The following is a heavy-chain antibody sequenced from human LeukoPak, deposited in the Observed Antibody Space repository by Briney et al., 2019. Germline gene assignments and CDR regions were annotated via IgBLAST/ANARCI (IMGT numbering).Heavy chain of an antibody. CDR1: GFTFGTYA. V-gene: IGHV3-23*01. D-gene: IGHD3-22*01. CDR3: AKEYSSGYYDQPDY. J-gene: IGHJ4*02. CDR2: IGGSGVT. Sequence: PGGSLRLSCAASGFTFGTYAMNWVRQAPGKGLEWVSGIGGSGVTYYADSVKGRFTISRDNSKNTLYLQMNSLRAEDTAVYYCAKEYSSGYYDQPDYWGQGTLVTVSS.